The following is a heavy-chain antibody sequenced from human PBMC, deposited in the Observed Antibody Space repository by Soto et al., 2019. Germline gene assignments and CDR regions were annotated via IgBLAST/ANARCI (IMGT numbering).Heavy chain of an antibody. CDR2: IIPILGIA. CDR3: ARDQCIGGSCYGGGWFDP. Sequence: QVQLVQSGAEVKKPGSSVKVSCKASGGTFSSYTISWVRQAPGQGLEWMGRIIPILGIANYAEKFQSRVTITADKSTSTAYMELSSLRSEDTDVYYCARDQCIGGSCYGGGWFDPWGQGTLVTVSS. D-gene: IGHD2-15*01. J-gene: IGHJ5*02. CDR1: GGTFSSYT. V-gene: IGHV1-69*08.